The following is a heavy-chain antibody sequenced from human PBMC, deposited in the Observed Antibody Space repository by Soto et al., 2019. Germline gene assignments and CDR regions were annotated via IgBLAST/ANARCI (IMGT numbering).Heavy chain of an antibody. J-gene: IGHJ4*02. CDR2: IRASGDTT. D-gene: IGHD5-18*01. CDR1: GFNFRSYA. CDR3: AKGGYTSYYGS. V-gene: IGHV3-23*01. Sequence: EVQLLESGGGLVQPGGSLRLSCAASGFNFRSYAMTWVRQAPGKGLEWVSTIRASGDTTFYADSVKGRITISRDNSKNTVYLQMNTLAVEDTAVYFCAKGGYTSYYGSWGQGILVTVSS.